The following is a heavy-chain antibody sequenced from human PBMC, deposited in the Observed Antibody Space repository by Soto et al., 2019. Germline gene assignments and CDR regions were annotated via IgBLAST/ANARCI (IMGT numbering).Heavy chain of an antibody. J-gene: IGHJ5*02. CDR2: IYHSGST. V-gene: IGHV4-30-2*01. Sequence: SSETLSLTCAVSGGSISSGGYSWSWIRQPPGKGLEWIGYIYHSGSTYYNPSLKSRVTISVDKSKNQFSLKLTSVTAADTAVYYCARDQLEGNWFDPWGQGTLVTVSS. CDR3: ARDQLEGNWFDP. CDR1: GGSISSGGYS. D-gene: IGHD1-1*01.